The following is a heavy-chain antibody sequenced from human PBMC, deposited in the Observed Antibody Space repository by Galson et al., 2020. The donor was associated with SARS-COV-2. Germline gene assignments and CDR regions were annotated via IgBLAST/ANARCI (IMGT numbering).Heavy chain of an antibody. CDR1: GYTFNDYY. Sequence: ASVKVSCQASGYTFNDYYIHWVRRAPGQGLEWMGWIIPNSGVTNYAQKFQGRVTMTRATSISTAYMQLTRLTSDDRAVYYCATGAGLYSPDYWGQGTLITVSS. D-gene: IGHD2-21*01. V-gene: IGHV1-2*02. J-gene: IGHJ4*02. CDR3: ATGAGLYSPDY. CDR2: IIPNSGVT.